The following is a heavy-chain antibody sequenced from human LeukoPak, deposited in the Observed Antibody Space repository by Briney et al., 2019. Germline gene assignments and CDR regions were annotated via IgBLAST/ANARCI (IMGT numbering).Heavy chain of an antibody. J-gene: IGHJ6*02. CDR2: IYSGGST. V-gene: IGHV3-53*01. CDR3: AREGPLDYGMDV. CDR1: AFTVSTNY. Sequence: PGGFLRLSCTASAFTVSTNYMSWVRQAPWKGLEWVSVIYSGGSTYYADSVKGRFTISRDNSKNTLYLQMNSLRAEDTAVYYCAREGPLDYGMDVWGQGTTVTVSS. D-gene: IGHD1-1*01.